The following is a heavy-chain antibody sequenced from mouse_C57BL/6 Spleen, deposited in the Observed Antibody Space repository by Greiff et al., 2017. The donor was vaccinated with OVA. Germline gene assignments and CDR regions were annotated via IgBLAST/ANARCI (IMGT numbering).Heavy chain of an antibody. CDR1: GFTFSDYY. Sequence: EVQVVESEGGLVQPGSSMKLSCTASGFTFSDYYMAWVRQVPEKGLEWVANINYDGSSTYYLDSLKSRFIISRDNAKNILYLQMSSLKSEDTATYYCARVMVTTTYYFDYWGQGTTLTVSS. CDR2: INYDGSST. D-gene: IGHD2-2*01. V-gene: IGHV5-16*01. J-gene: IGHJ2*01. CDR3: ARVMVTTTYYFDY.